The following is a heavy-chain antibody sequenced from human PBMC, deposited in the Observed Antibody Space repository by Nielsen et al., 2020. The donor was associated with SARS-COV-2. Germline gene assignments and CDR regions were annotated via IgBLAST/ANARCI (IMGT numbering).Heavy chain of an antibody. Sequence: SETLSLTCTVSGGSVSSGSYYWSWIRQPPGKGLEWIGYIYYSGSTNYNPSLKSRVTISVDTSKNQFSLKLSSVTAADTAVYYCARERGIAARAGWYFDLWGRGTLVTVSS. J-gene: IGHJ2*01. CDR1: GGSVSSGSYY. V-gene: IGHV4-61*01. CDR3: ARERGIAARAGWYFDL. D-gene: IGHD6-6*01. CDR2: IYYSGST.